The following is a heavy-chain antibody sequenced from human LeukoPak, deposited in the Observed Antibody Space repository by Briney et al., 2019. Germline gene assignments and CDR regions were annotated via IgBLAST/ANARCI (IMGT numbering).Heavy chain of an antibody. CDR2: MNPNSGNT. V-gene: IGHV1-8*03. Sequence: ASVKVSCKASGYTFTSYDINWVRQATGQGLEWMGWMNPNSGNTGYAQKFQGRITITRNTSIRTAYMELSSLRSEDMAVYYCARVPTDSSSWYPVDYWGQGTPVTVSS. CDR1: GYTFTSYD. CDR3: ARVPTDSSSWYPVDY. D-gene: IGHD6-13*01. J-gene: IGHJ4*02.